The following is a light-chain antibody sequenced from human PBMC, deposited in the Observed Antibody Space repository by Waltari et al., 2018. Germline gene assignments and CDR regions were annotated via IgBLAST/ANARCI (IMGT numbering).Light chain of an antibody. CDR2: YDS. CDR1: NLETKS. Sequence: YVVTPPPSVSVAPGKTARLTCEGENLETKSVHWYQQKAGQAPLLVMFYDSDRPSGIPERFSGSNSGSTATLTINWVEPGDEADYHCQVWDDTNNSGVFGGGTKLTVL. J-gene: IGLJ3*02. CDR3: QVWDDTNNSGV. V-gene: IGLV3-21*04.